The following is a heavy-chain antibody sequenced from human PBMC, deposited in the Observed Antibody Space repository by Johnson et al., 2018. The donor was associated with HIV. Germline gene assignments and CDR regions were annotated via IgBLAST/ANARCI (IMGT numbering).Heavy chain of an antibody. CDR1: GFTFSSYG. Sequence: QVQLVESGGGLVQPGGSLRLSCAASGFTFSSYGMHWVRQAPGKGLEWVAVIWYDGSNKYYADSVKGRFTISRDNSKNTLYLQMDSLKTEDTAVFYCAKVGHCRGDCNFEVLEDLFDVWGRGTMVTVSS. V-gene: IGHV3-30*02. D-gene: IGHD2-21*02. CDR3: AKVGHCRGDCNFEVLEDLFDV. CDR2: IWYDGSNK. J-gene: IGHJ3*01.